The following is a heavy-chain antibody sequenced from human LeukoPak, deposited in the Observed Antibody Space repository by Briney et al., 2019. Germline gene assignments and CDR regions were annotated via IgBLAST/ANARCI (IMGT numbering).Heavy chain of an antibody. CDR1: GGSISSGGYS. CDR3: ARGLSRRYSSGWYY. V-gene: IGHV4-30-2*01. D-gene: IGHD6-19*01. Sequence: SETLSLTCAVSGGSISSGGYSWSWIRQPPGKGLEWIGYIYHSGSTYYNPSLKSRVTISVDTSKNQFSLKLSSVTAADTAVYYCARGLSRRYSSGWYYWGQGTLVTVSS. CDR2: IYHSGST. J-gene: IGHJ4*02.